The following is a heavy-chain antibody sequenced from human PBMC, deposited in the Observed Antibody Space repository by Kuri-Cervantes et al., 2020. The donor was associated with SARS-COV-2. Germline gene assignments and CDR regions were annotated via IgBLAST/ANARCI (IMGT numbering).Heavy chain of an antibody. CDR2: INTNTGNP. CDR1: GFTFTSYA. CDR3: ARDWYSSGWSLGAFDI. D-gene: IGHD6-19*01. J-gene: IGHJ3*02. Sequence: GESLKISCAASGFTFTSYAMNWVRQAPGQGLEWMGWINTNTGNPTYAQGFTGRFVFSLDTSVSTAYLQISSLKAEDTAVYYCARDWYSSGWSLGAFDIWGQGTMVTVSS. V-gene: IGHV7-4-1*02.